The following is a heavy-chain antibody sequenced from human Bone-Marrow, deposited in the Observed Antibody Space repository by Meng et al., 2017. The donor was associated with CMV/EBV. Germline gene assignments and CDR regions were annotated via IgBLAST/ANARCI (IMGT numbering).Heavy chain of an antibody. J-gene: IGHJ6*02. CDR3: ARDQFAGDYYYYGMVV. CDR1: GFTFSSYE. CDR2: ISSSGSTI. V-gene: IGHV3-48*03. D-gene: IGHD1-26*01. Sequence: GESLKISCAASGFTFSSYEMNWVRKAPGKGLEWVSYISSSGSTIYYADSVKGRFTISRDNAKNSLYLQMNSLRAEDTAVYYCARDQFAGDYYYYGMVVWGQGTTVTVSS.